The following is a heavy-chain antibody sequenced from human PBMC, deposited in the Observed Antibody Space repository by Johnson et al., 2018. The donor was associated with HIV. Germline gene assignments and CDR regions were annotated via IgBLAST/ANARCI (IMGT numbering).Heavy chain of an antibody. CDR3: ARGGIAARIDAFDI. CDR2: IGTAGDT. CDR1: GFTFSSYD. D-gene: IGHD6-6*01. Sequence: VQLVESGGGVVQPGRSLRLSCAASGFTFSSYDMHWVRQATGKGLEWVSAIGTAGDTYSPGSVKGRFTISRENAKNSLYLQMNSRRAGDTAVYYCARGGIAARIDAFDIWGQGTMVTVSS. V-gene: IGHV3-13*01. J-gene: IGHJ3*02.